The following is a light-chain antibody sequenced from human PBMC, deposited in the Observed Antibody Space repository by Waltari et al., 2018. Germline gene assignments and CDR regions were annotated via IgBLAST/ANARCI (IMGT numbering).Light chain of an antibody. CDR2: GAS. Sequence: EIVLTQSPGTLSLSTGERATPSCRAGQSVSSSYLAWYQQKPGQAPRLLIYGASSRTTGIPDRFSGSGSGTDFTLTISRLEPEDFAVYYCQQYGSSPWTFGQGTKVEIK. J-gene: IGKJ1*01. V-gene: IGKV3-20*01. CDR1: QSVSSSY. CDR3: QQYGSSPWT.